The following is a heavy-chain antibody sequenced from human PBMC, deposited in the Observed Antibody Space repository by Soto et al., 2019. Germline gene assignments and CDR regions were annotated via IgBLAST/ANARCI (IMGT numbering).Heavy chain of an antibody. CDR1: GFTFSSYW. CDR3: ERVSAVSQGQSFDY. Sequence: GGSLRLSCAASGFTFSSYWMSWVRQAPGKGLEWVANINQDGSDKYYVDSVKGRFTISRDNAKNSLYLQMNSLRAEDTAVYYCERVSAVSQGQSFDYWGQGTLVTVSP. CDR2: INQDGSDK. V-gene: IGHV3-7*01. J-gene: IGHJ4*02. D-gene: IGHD6-19*01.